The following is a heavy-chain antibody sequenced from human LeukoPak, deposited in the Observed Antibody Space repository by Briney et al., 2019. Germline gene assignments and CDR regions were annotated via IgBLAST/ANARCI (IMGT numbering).Heavy chain of an antibody. D-gene: IGHD1-26*01. CDR1: GGSISSYY. CDR3: ARHVGATSYWYFDL. V-gene: IGHV4-59*08. J-gene: IGHJ2*01. Sequence: SETLSLTCTASGGSISSYYWSWIRQPPGKGLEWIGYIYYSGSTNYNPSLKSRVTISVDTSKNQFSLKLSSVTAADTAVYYCARHVGATSYWYFDLWGRGTLVTVSS. CDR2: IYYSGST.